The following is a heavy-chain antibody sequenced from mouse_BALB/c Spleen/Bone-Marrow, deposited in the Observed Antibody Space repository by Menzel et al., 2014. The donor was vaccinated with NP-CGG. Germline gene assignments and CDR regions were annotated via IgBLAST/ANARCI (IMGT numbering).Heavy chain of an antibody. CDR2: ISNGGDST. Sequence: VQLVESGGGLAQPGGSLKLSCATSGFTFRDYYMHWVRQTPEKRLEWVAYISNGGDSTYYPETVKDRFTISRDNPKNTLYLQVSGLKSEDRAMYYCASQGTLDYWGQGTSVTVSS. CDR3: ASQGTLDY. CDR1: GFTFRDYY. V-gene: IGHV5-12*02. J-gene: IGHJ4*01.